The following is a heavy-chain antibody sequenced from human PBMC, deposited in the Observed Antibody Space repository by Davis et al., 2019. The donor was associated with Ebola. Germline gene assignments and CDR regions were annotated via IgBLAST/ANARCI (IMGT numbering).Heavy chain of an antibody. CDR1: GFTFSSYG. Sequence: GESLKISCAASGFTFSSYGMHWVRQAPGKGLEWVAVISYDGSNKYYADSVKGRFTISRDNSKNTLYLQMNSLRAEDTAVYYCAKGSSVGIAAAGDWFDPWGQGTLVTVSS. V-gene: IGHV3-30*18. CDR3: AKGSSVGIAAAGDWFDP. D-gene: IGHD6-13*01. CDR2: ISYDGSNK. J-gene: IGHJ5*02.